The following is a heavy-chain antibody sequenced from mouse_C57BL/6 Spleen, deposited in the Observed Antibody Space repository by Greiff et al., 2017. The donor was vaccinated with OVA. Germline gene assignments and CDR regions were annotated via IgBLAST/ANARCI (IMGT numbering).Heavy chain of an antibody. CDR3: ARHEERYYFDY. CDR2: ISGGGGNT. D-gene: IGHD1-1*01. Sequence: EVQLVESGGGLVKPGGSLKLSCAASGFTFSSYTMSWVRQTPEKRLEWVATISGGGGNTYYPDSVKGRFTISRDNAKNTLYLQMSSLRSEDTALYYCARHEERYYFDYWGQGTTLTVSS. V-gene: IGHV5-9*01. J-gene: IGHJ2*01. CDR1: GFTFSSYT.